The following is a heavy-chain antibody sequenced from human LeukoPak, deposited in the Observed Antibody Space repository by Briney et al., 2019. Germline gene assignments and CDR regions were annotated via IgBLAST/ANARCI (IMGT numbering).Heavy chain of an antibody. CDR1: GGTFSSYA. CDR2: IIPIFGIA. CDR3: ARDRSQYSSGWYSYFDY. V-gene: IGHV1-69*04. D-gene: IGHD6-19*01. Sequence: ASVKVSCKASGGTFSSYAISWVRQAPGQGLEWMGRIIPIFGIANYAQKFQGRVTITADKSTSTAYMELSSLRSKDTAVYYCARDRSQYSSGWYSYFDYWGQGTLVTVSS. J-gene: IGHJ4*02.